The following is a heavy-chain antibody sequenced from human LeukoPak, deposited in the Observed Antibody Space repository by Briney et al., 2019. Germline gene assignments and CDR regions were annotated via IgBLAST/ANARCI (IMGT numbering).Heavy chain of an antibody. V-gene: IGHV3-64D*09. D-gene: IGHD3-10*01. Sequence: GGSLRLSCSASGFTFSTYAMHWVRQAPGKGLEYVSAISSNGRSTYYADSVKGRFTISRDNSKNTLYLQMSSLRDEDTAVYFCVKGRALHFYGSGGGLFDYWGQGTLVTVSS. CDR1: GFTFSTYA. J-gene: IGHJ4*02. CDR2: ISSNGRST. CDR3: VKGRALHFYGSGGGLFDY.